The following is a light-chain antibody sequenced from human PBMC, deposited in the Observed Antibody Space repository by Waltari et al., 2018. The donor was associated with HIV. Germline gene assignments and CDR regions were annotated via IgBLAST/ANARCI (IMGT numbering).Light chain of an antibody. CDR3: VPWADRSSGPVL. CDR1: SSKIGNNY. J-gene: IGLJ2*01. V-gene: IGLV1-47*01. Sequence: QSVLTQPPSASGTPGQRSTISCSGSSSKIGNNYVHWYQHLPGTAPKLLIHRNNQRASGVPDRFSGSKSGTSASLAISGLRSEDEADYCCVPWADRSSGPVLFGGGTKVTVL. CDR2: RNN.